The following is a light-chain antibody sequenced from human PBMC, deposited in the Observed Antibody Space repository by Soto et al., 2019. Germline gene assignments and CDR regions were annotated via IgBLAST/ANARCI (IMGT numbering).Light chain of an antibody. Sequence: QSVLTQPASVSGSPGQSITISCTGTSSDIGGHNYVSWYQQHPGKAPKLIINEVSYRPSGVSNRFSGSKSSNTASLTISGLQAEDEADFYCSSHSSSTDRVVFGGGTKLTVL. CDR1: SSDIGGHNY. J-gene: IGLJ2*01. CDR3: SSHSSSTDRVV. CDR2: EVS. V-gene: IGLV2-14*01.